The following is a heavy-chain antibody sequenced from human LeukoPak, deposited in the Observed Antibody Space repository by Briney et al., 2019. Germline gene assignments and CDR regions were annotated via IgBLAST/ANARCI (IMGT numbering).Heavy chain of an antibody. CDR1: GFTFRGAA. J-gene: IGHJ4*02. D-gene: IGHD2-21*01. CDR3: ASASTSRPRFFDS. V-gene: IGHV3-30-3*01. CDR2: ISIDGSNK. Sequence: GGSLRLSCAVSGFTFRGAAMTWVRQAPGKGLEWVAFISIDGSNKYYADSVKDRFTISRDNSENTLYLRMNSLRVEDTAVYYCASASTSRPRFFDSWGQGTLVTVSS.